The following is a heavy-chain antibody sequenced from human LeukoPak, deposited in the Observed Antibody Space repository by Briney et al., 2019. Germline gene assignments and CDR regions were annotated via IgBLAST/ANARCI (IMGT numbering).Heavy chain of an antibody. D-gene: IGHD3-3*01. CDR3: ARHKIRFLEWLLPDNWFDP. J-gene: IGHJ5*02. Sequence: NPSETLSLTCTVSGGSISSYYWSWIRQPPGKGLEWIGDIYYSGSTNYNPSLKSRVTISVDTSKNQFSLKLSSVTAADTAVYYCARHKIRFLEWLLPDNWFDPWGQGTLVTVSS. CDR1: GGSISSYY. CDR2: IYYSGST. V-gene: IGHV4-59*08.